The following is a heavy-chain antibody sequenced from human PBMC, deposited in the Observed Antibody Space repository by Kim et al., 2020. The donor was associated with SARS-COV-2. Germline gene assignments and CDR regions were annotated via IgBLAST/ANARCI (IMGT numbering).Heavy chain of an antibody. D-gene: IGHD3-22*01. Sequence: SQTLSLTCAISGDRVSSNSAAWNWIRQSPSRGLEWLGRTYYRSKWYNDYAVSVKSRITINPDTSKNQFSLQLNSVTPEDTAVYYCARAEADSSGYYPPAAFDIWGQGTMVTVSS. CDR3: ARAEADSSGYYPPAAFDI. CDR2: TYYRSKWYN. V-gene: IGHV6-1*01. J-gene: IGHJ3*02. CDR1: GDRVSSNSAA.